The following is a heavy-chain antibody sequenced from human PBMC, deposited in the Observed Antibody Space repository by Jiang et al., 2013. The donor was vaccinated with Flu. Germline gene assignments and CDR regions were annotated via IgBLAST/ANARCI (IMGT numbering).Heavy chain of an antibody. V-gene: IGHV3-30*02. J-gene: IGHJ4*02. Sequence: GGGVVQPGGSLRLSCAASGSPSVAMACTWVRQAPGKGLEWVAFIRYDGSNKYYADSVKGRFTISRDNSKNTLYLQMNSLRAEDTAVYYCAKGPYYYDSSGYSKDYYFDYWGQGTLVTVSS. CDR2: IRYDGSNK. CDR3: AKGPYYYDSSGYSKDYYFDY. CDR1: GSPSVAMA. D-gene: IGHD3-22*01.